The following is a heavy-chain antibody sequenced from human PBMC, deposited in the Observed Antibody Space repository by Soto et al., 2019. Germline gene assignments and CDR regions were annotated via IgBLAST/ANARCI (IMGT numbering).Heavy chain of an antibody. D-gene: IGHD3-3*01. J-gene: IGHJ4*02. Sequence: PGGSLRLSCAASGFTFSSYEMNWVRQAPGKGLEWVSYISSSGSTIYYADSVKGRFTISRDNAKNSLYLQMNSLRAEDTAVYYCARETNSLFGVGLDYWGQGTLVTVSS. CDR3: ARETNSLFGVGLDY. CDR1: GFTFSSYE. V-gene: IGHV3-48*03. CDR2: ISSSGSTI.